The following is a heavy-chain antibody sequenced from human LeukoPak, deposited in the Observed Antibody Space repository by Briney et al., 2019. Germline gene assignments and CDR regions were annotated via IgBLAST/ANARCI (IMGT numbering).Heavy chain of an antibody. CDR1: GFTFSSYA. CDR3: AKGENYYVSPAQAW. CDR2: ISGSGGST. Sequence: PGGSLRLSCAASGFTFSSYAMSWVRQAPGKGLEWVSAISGSGGSTYYADSVKGRFTISRDNSKNTLYLQMNSLRAEDTAVYYCAKGENYYVSPAQAWGGQGTLVTVSS. D-gene: IGHD3-10*02. V-gene: IGHV3-23*01. J-gene: IGHJ4*02.